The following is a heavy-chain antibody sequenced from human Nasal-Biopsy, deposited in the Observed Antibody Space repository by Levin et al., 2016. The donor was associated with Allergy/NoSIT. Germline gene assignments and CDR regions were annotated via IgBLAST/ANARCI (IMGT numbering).Heavy chain of an antibody. CDR2: ISGSGGNT. CDR1: GFIFSSYA. J-gene: IGHJ5*02. Sequence: GESLKISCAASGFIFSSYAMSWVRQAPGKGLEWVSGISGSGGNTDYADSVKGRFTISRDNPKNTVYLQMNSLRVEDSAFYYCAKHAYCTSVTCPIGGWFDPWGQGTLVTVSS. D-gene: IGHD2-8*02. V-gene: IGHV3-23*01. CDR3: AKHAYCTSVTCPIGGWFDP.